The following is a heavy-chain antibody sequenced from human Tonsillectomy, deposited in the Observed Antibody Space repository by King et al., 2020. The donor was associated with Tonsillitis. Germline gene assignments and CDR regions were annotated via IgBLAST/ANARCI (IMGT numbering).Heavy chain of an antibody. CDR3: AKAALYYDILTGRGAELDN. CDR1: GFTFSSYA. Sequence: DVQLVESGGGLVQPGGSLRLSCAASGFTFSSYAMSWVRQAPGKGLEWVSGISGSGGSTYYADSVKGRFIVSRDNSKNMLYLEMSSLKAEDTAVYYCAKAALYYDILTGRGAELDNWGQGTLVTVSS. J-gene: IGHJ4*02. V-gene: IGHV3-23*04. CDR2: ISGSGGST. D-gene: IGHD3-9*01.